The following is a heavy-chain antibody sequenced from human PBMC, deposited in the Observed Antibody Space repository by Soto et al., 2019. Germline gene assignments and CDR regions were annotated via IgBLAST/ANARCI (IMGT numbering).Heavy chain of an antibody. D-gene: IGHD3-22*01. J-gene: IGHJ4*02. CDR1: GHIFSNYW. CDR2: IYPGDSDT. V-gene: IGHV5-51*01. Sequence: PGESLKISCKGSGHIFSNYWIGWVRQMPGKGLEWMGIIYPGDSDTRYSPSFQGQVTITVDKSIKTAYLQWSRLKASDTAIYYCARQRLWGTCGYYYFEYWGQGTLVTVSS. CDR3: ARQRLWGTCGYYYFEY.